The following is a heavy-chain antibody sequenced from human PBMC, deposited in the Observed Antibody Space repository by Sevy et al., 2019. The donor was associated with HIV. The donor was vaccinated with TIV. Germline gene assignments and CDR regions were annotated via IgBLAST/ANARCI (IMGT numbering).Heavy chain of an antibody. CDR1: GFTFSSYW. CDR2: INHDGSDK. J-gene: IGHJ3*02. D-gene: IGHD1-26*01. V-gene: IGHV3-7*01. CDR3: ARVHLDSGSHWDAFDI. Sequence: GGSLRLSCAASGFTFSSYWMSWVRQAPGKGLEWVANINHDGSDKYYVDSVKGRFTISRDNAKNSLYLQMNSPRVEDTAVYYCARVHLDSGSHWDAFDIWGQGTMVTVSS.